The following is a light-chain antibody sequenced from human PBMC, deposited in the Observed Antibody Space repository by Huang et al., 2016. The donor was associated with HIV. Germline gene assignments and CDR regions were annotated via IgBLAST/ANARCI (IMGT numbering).Light chain of an antibody. CDR1: QSISRN. CDR3: QHYNNWPPYS. V-gene: IGKV3-15*01. J-gene: IGKJ2*03. CDR2: CAS. Sequence: EVIMTQSPGTLSVSPGERATLSCRASQSISRNLAWYQHKRGQAPRLLIYCASTRATSIPARFTGSGSGTEFTLNISSLQSEDFATYYCQHYNNWPPYSFGQGTNL.